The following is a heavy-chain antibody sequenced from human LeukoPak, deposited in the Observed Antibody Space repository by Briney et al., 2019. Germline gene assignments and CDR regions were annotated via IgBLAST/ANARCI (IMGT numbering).Heavy chain of an antibody. J-gene: IGHJ6*02. CDR3: SRISVTAMITTVGYYGMDV. V-gene: IGHV3-30-3*01. CDR2: ISYDGSNK. CDR1: GFTLSSYA. D-gene: IGHD5-18*01. Sequence: SGGSLRLSCAASGFTLSSYAMHWVRQAPGKGLEWVAVISYDGSNKYYADSVKGRFTISRDNSKDTLYLQMNSLRAEDTAVYYCSRISVTAMITTVGYYGMDVWGQGTTVTVSS.